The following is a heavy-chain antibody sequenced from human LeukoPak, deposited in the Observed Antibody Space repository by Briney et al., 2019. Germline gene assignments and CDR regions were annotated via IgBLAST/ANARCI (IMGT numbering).Heavy chain of an antibody. D-gene: IGHD5-12*01. V-gene: IGHV3-21*01. CDR1: GVTFSGLE. Sequence: TGGSLRLSCVGSGVTFSGLEMNWVRQAPGKGLEWFSSISSSSSYIYYADSVKGRFTISRDNAKNSLYLQMNSLRAEDTAVYYCARERLRGLVAFDIWGQGTMVTVSS. CDR3: ARERLRGLVAFDI. J-gene: IGHJ3*02. CDR2: ISSSSSYI.